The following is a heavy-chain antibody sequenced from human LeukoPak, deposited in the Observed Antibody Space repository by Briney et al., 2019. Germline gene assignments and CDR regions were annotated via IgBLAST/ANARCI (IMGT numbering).Heavy chain of an antibody. V-gene: IGHV4-34*10. Sequence: SETLSLTCGVSGDPFTGHYWTWIRQPPGKGLEWIGEINHSGSTNYKPSLISRITMTVDTSRKEFSLRIRSVTAADTAIYYCARGQSITGYIDWLIADKWGLGTLVIVSS. CDR3: ARGQSITGYIDWLIADK. CDR2: INHSGST. CDR1: GDPFTGHY. J-gene: IGHJ4*02. D-gene: IGHD3-9*01.